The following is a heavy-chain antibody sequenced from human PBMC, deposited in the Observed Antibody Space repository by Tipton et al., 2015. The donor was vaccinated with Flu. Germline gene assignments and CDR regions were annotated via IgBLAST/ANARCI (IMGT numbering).Heavy chain of an antibody. Sequence: TLSLTCTVSGGSLSSFYWTWIRQSAGKGLEWIGRVYSSGTTNFNPSLKRRLTMSLDASKNQFSLTLNSVTAADTAVYYCARGSGSGTFVIFDFWGQGTLVTVSS. D-gene: IGHD3-10*01. CDR1: GGSLSSFY. CDR2: VYSSGTT. CDR3: ARGSGSGTFVIFDF. V-gene: IGHV4-4*07. J-gene: IGHJ5*01.